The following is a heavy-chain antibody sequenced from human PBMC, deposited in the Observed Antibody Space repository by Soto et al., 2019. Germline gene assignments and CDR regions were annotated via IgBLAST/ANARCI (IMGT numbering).Heavy chain of an antibody. D-gene: IGHD3-16*01. V-gene: IGHV2-5*01. CDR3: AHSPWGAAPDY. J-gene: IGHJ4*02. CDR2: IYWNDDK. Sequence: QITLKESGPTLVKPTQTLTLTCTVSGFSVSARGVGVDWIRQPPGKALEWLGIIYWNDDKRYSPSRKSRLTITKHTAKNQLVLTMTNMDPVDTATYYCAHSPWGAAPDYWGQGTLVTVSS. CDR1: GFSVSARGVG.